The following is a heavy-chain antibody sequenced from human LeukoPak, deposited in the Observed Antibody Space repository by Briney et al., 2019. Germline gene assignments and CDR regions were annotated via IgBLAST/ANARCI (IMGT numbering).Heavy chain of an antibody. J-gene: IGHJ4*02. D-gene: IGHD1-14*01. CDR3: TTDPGRMVRGY. V-gene: IGHV3-15*01. CDR2: IRGKNDGGTS. Sequence: PGGSLRLSCAASGFIFRDAWMNWVRQVPGKGLEWVGHIRGKNDGGTSDYAAPVNGRVTISRDDSNNKVYLQMSSLKTEDTAVYFCTTDPGRMVRGYWGQGTLVTVSS. CDR1: GFIFRDAW.